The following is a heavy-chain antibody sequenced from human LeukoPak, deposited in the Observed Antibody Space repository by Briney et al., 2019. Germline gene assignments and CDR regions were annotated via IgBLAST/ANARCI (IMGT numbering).Heavy chain of an antibody. CDR2: IYTSGST. D-gene: IGHD5-24*01. CDR1: GGSISSASYY. V-gene: IGHV4-61*02. Sequence: SQTLSLTCTVSGGSISSASYYWSWIRQPAGKGLEWIGRIYTSGSTNYNPSLKRRVTISVDTSKNQFSLKLSSVTAADTAVYYCARDPALDGYNYFDYWGQGTLVTVSS. CDR3: ARDPALDGYNYFDY. J-gene: IGHJ4*02.